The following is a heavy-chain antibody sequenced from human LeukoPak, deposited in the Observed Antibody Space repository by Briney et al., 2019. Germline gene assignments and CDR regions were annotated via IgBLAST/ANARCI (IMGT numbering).Heavy chain of an antibody. J-gene: IGHJ4*02. Sequence: PSETLSLTCALSGVSVSSGSYYWSWIRQPPGKGLEWIVYMYYSGITHYNPSLKSRVTTSFDTSTNQFSPKLSYVTAADTAVYYCARIAHPYKMDYWGQGTLVTVSS. CDR1: GVSVSSGSYY. CDR3: ARIAHPYKMDY. CDR2: MYYSGIT. D-gene: IGHD5-24*01. V-gene: IGHV4-61*01.